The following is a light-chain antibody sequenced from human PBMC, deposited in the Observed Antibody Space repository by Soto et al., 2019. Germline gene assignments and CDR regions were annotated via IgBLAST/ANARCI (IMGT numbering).Light chain of an antibody. Sequence: EIVLTQSPGTLSLSPGERATLSCRASQSVSSSYLAWYQQKPGQAPRLLIHGASSRATGIPDRFSGSGSGTDFTLTISRLEPEDFAVYYCQHHGGSPITFGQGTRLEI. CDR2: GAS. V-gene: IGKV3-20*01. CDR3: QHHGGSPIT. J-gene: IGKJ5*01. CDR1: QSVSSSY.